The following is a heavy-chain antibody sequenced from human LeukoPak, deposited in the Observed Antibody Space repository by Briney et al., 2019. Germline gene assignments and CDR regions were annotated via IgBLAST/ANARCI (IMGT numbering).Heavy chain of an antibody. V-gene: IGHV4-59*01. CDR3: ARDVRVDTAYVVQGV. D-gene: IGHD5-18*01. J-gene: IGHJ4*02. CDR1: GGSISSYY. CDR2: IYYSGST. Sequence: SETLSLTCTVSGGSISSYYWSWIRQPPGKGLEWIGYIYYSGSTNYNPSLKSRVTISVDTSKNQFSLKLSSVTAADTAVYYCARDVRVDTAYVVQGVWGQGTLVTVSS.